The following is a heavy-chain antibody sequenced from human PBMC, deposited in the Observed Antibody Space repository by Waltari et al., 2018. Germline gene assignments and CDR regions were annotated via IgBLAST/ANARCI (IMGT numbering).Heavy chain of an antibody. J-gene: IGHJ4*02. CDR3: AKDADYDYVWGSYRYPAFDY. V-gene: IGHV3-23*01. Sequence: EVQLLESGGGLVQPGGSLRLSCAASGFTFSSYAMSWVRQAPGKGLGWVSAFSGGGGRTYHADAVKGRFTISRYNSKNTLYLQMNSLRAEDTAVYYCAKDADYDYVWGSYRYPAFDYWGQGTLVTVSS. CDR2: FSGGGGRT. D-gene: IGHD3-16*02. CDR1: GFTFSSYA.